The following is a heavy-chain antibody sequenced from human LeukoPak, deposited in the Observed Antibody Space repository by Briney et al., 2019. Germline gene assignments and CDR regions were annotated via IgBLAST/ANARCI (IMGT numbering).Heavy chain of an antibody. CDR3: ARERTSGWDFDY. V-gene: IGHV3-30*04. CDR1: GFTPSSYA. J-gene: IGHJ4*02. D-gene: IGHD6-19*01. CDR2: ISYDGRRT. Sequence: ARSLTLSSAPSGFTPSSYATHWDRQVPNHGLEWVAVISYDGRRTYYAHSVQGRFTISRDNSKNTLYLQMNSLRAEDTAVYYCARERTSGWDFDYWGQGTLVTVSS.